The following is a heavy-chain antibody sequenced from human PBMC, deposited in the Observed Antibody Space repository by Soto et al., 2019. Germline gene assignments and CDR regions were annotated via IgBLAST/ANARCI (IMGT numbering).Heavy chain of an antibody. D-gene: IGHD1-26*01. CDR3: ARDLGELWPSVGGY. Sequence: QVQLVESGGGVVQPGRSLRLSCAASGFIFNTYGMHWVRQAPGKGLEWVAVIYYDGRNKYYADSVKGRFTISRDNSKNTLNLQMNSLRVEDTALYYCARDLGELWPSVGGYWGQGTLVTVSS. CDR1: GFIFNTYG. CDR2: IYYDGRNK. V-gene: IGHV3-33*01. J-gene: IGHJ4*02.